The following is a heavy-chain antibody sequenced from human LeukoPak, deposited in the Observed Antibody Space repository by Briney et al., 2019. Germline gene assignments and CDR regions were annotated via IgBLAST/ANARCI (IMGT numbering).Heavy chain of an antibody. CDR2: ISGDNGDT. CDR3: ARGYYDILTDYYYYFDY. Sequence: ASVKVSCKASGYTFTTYGISWVRQAPGQGLEWLGWISGDNGDTNYAQNLQGRVTMTTDTSTSTAYMELRSLRSDDTAVYYCARGYYDILTDYYYYFDYWGQGTLVTVSS. D-gene: IGHD3-9*01. CDR1: GYTFTTYG. J-gene: IGHJ4*02. V-gene: IGHV1-18*01.